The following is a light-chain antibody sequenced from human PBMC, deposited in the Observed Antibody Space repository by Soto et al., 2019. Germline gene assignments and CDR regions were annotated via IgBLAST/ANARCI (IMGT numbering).Light chain of an antibody. J-gene: IGKJ4*01. CDR2: GAS. Sequence: DIQMTQSPSSLSASVGDRVTITCQASQGICYNLNWFQQKTGKAPNLLMYGASSLATGVPSRFSGSGSETYFTLTISSLQPEDSATCFCQQYENFRFSVGGGTKVDIK. CDR3: QQYENFRFS. V-gene: IGKV1-33*01. CDR1: QGICYN.